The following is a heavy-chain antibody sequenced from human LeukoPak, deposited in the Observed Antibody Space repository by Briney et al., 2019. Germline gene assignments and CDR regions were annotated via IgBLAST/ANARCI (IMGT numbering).Heavy chain of an antibody. CDR3: ARRIYYGSGSYARGGFDP. D-gene: IGHD3-10*01. J-gene: IGHJ5*02. V-gene: IGHV5-51*01. Sequence: GESLKISCKGSGYSFTSYWIGWVRQMPGKGLEWMGIIYPGDSDTRYSPSFQGQVTISADKSISTAYLRWSSLKASDTAMYYCARRIYYGSGSYARGGFDPWGQGTLVTVSS. CDR2: IYPGDSDT. CDR1: GYSFTSYW.